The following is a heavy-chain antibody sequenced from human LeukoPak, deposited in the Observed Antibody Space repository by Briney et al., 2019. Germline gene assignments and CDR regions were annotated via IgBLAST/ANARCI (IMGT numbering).Heavy chain of an antibody. CDR1: GYTFTGHY. CDR3: ARASGYSYGINWFDP. V-gene: IGHV1-2*02. CDR2: INPNSGGT. D-gene: IGHD5-18*01. J-gene: IGHJ5*02. Sequence: ASVKVSCKASGYTFTGHYMHWVRQAPGQGLEWMGWINPNSGGTNYAQKFQGRVTMTRDTSISTAYMELSRLRSDDTAVYYCARASGYSYGINWFDPWGQGTLVTVSS.